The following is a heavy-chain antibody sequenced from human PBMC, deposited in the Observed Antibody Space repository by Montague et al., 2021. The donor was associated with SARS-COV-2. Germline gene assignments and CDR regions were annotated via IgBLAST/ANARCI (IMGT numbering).Heavy chain of an antibody. D-gene: IGHD3-9*01. CDR3: ARDEGALSGYFDSAKY. J-gene: IGHJ4*02. CDR1: GYTFSRFG. CDR2: INPDNGDT. V-gene: IGHV1-18*01. Sequence: SVKVSCKASGYTFSRFGFSWVRQAPGQGLGWMGWINPDNGDTNYVEKLRGRVTMTTDTSTSTAYMELRSLRPDDTAVYYCARDEGALSGYFDSAKYWGQGTQVTVSS.